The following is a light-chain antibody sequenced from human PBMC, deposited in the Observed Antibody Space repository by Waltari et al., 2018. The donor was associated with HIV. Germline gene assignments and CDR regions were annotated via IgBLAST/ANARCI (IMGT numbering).Light chain of an antibody. Sequence: SSVLTQPPSVSVAPGQTARIPCGGPNIGSKSVHWYQQRPGQAPVLVVYGDRVRPSGIPERFSGSNSGNTATLTISRVEAGDEADYYCHVWNSTSDLGVFGGGTQLTVL. CDR1: NIGSKS. CDR2: GDR. V-gene: IGLV3-21*02. CDR3: HVWNSTSDLGV. J-gene: IGLJ7*01.